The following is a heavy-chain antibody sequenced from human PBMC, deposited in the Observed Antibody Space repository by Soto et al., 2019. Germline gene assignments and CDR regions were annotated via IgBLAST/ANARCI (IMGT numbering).Heavy chain of an antibody. Sequence: GPTLVNPTQTLTLTCTFSGFSLSTSGVGVGWIRQPPGKALEWLALIYWDDDKRYSPSLKSRLTITKDTSKNQVVLTMTNMDPVDKATYYRAHSWGYGGTPYWYFDLWGRGTLVTVSS. CDR2: IYWDDDK. J-gene: IGHJ2*01. D-gene: IGHD4-17*01. CDR3: AHSWGYGGTPYWYFDL. CDR1: GFSLSTSGVG. V-gene: IGHV2-5*02.